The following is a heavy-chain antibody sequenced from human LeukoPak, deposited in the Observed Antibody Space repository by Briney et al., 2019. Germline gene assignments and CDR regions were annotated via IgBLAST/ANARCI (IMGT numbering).Heavy chain of an antibody. Sequence: PGGSLRLSCAASGFTFSNYAMHWVRQAPGKGLEWVSFIQLDGSINKYADSVEGRFTISRDNSKNTLYLQMNSLRPEDTAVYYCAREGIRNWFDPWGQGTLVTVSS. CDR3: AREGIRNWFDP. CDR2: IQLDGSIN. V-gene: IGHV3-30*02. D-gene: IGHD3-3*02. J-gene: IGHJ5*02. CDR1: GFTFSNYA.